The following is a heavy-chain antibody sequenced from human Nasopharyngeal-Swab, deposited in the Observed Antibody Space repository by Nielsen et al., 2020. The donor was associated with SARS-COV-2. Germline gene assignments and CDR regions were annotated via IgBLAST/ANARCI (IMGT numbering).Heavy chain of an antibody. V-gene: IGHV3-48*04. CDR3: ARAARGYSYGYAWFDP. J-gene: IGHJ5*02. CDR1: GFTFSSCS. D-gene: IGHD5-18*01. Sequence: GESLKISCAASGFTFSSCSMNWVRQAPGKGLEWVSYISSRSSNIYYADSVKGRFTISRDNAKNTLYLQMNSLRAEDTAVYYCARAARGYSYGYAWFDPWGQGTLVTVPS. CDR2: ISSRSSNI.